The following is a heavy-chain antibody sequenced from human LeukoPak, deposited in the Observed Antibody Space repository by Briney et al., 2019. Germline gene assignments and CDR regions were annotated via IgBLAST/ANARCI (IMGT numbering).Heavy chain of an antibody. CDR2: IRSKAHGGTT. CDR1: GFTFGDYA. J-gene: IGHJ4*02. V-gene: IGHV3-49*03. Sequence: GGSLRLSCTASGFTFGDYAMSWFRQAPGKGPEWVGFIRSKAHGGTTDCAASVKGRFTISRDDSKSSAYLQMNSLKTEDTAVYYCATGGYYLDYWGQGTLVTVSS. D-gene: IGHD3-3*01. CDR3: ATGGYYLDY.